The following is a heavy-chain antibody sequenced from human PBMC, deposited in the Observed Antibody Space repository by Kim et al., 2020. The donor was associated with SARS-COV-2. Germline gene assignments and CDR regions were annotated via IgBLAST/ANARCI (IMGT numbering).Heavy chain of an antibody. Sequence: GGSLRLSCAASGFTFSSYGMIWVRQAPGKGLEWVSYISSSGSTIYFADSVKGRFTISRDNAKNSLYLQMNSLRAEDTAVYYCARDQSRTIYDFWSALEYWGQGTLVTVSS. V-gene: IGHV3-48*03. D-gene: IGHD3-3*01. CDR3: ARDQSRTIYDFWSALEY. J-gene: IGHJ4*02. CDR2: ISSSGSTI. CDR1: GFTFSSYG.